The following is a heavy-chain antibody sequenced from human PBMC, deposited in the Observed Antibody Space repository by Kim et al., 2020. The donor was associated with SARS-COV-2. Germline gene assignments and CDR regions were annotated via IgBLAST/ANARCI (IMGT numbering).Heavy chain of an antibody. CDR3: AREVAGTGPYYYYGMDV. Sequence: GGSLRLSCAASGFTFSSYAMHWVRQAPGKGLEWVAVISYDGSNKYYADSVKGRFTISRDNSKNTLYLQMNSLRAEDTAVYYCAREVAGTGPYYYYGMDVWGQGTTVTVSS. CDR1: GFTFSSYA. D-gene: IGHD6-19*01. V-gene: IGHV3-30*04. CDR2: ISYDGSNK. J-gene: IGHJ6*02.